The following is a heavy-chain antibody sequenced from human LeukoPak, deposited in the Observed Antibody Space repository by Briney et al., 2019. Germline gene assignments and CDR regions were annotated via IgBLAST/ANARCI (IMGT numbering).Heavy chain of an antibody. D-gene: IGHD3-3*01. CDR2: ISAYNGNT. Sequence: ASVKVSCKASGYTFTSYGISWVRQAPGQGLEWMGWISAYNGNTNYAQKLQGRVTMTTDTSTSTAYMELRSLRSDDTAVYYCARVPRSIGVVITEGYRGQGTLVTVSS. J-gene: IGHJ4*02. CDR3: ARVPRSIGVVITEGY. V-gene: IGHV1-18*01. CDR1: GYTFTSYG.